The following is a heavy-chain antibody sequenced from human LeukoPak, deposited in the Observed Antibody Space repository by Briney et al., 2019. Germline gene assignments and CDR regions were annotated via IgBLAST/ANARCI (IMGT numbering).Heavy chain of an antibody. Sequence: SETLSLTCTVSGGSISVTNYYWAWIRQPPGKGLEWIGSIYYGGSTYYNPSLKSRVTLSVDTSNNQFSLQLNSVTAADTAVYYCARQQYSGTYYYRHWGRGTLVTVS. CDR3: ARQQYSGTYYYRH. D-gene: IGHD1-26*01. CDR2: IYYGGST. CDR1: GGSISVTNYY. V-gene: IGHV4-39*01. J-gene: IGHJ1*01.